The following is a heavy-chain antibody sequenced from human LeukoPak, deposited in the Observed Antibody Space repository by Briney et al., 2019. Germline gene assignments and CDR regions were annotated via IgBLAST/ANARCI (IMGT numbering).Heavy chain of an antibody. Sequence: SETLSLTCTVSGGSISSYYWSWIRQPPGKGLEWIGYIYYSGSTNYNPSLKSRVTISVDTSKNQFSLKLSSVTAADTAVYYCAREGSYGYAFDYWGQGTPVTVSS. CDR1: GGSISSYY. D-gene: IGHD5-18*01. CDR2: IYYSGST. CDR3: AREGSYGYAFDY. V-gene: IGHV4-59*01. J-gene: IGHJ4*02.